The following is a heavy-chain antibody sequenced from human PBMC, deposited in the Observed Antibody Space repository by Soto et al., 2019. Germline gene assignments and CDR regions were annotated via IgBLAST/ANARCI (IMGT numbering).Heavy chain of an antibody. Sequence: PGGSLRLSCAASGFTFSDHYMSWIRQAPGKGLEWVSYISSSGDIIYYADSVKGRFTISRDNAKNSLYLQMNSLRAEDMAVYYCARDLGYYDSSGYFDYWGQGTLVTVSS. D-gene: IGHD3-22*01. CDR2: ISSSGDII. CDR3: ARDLGYYDSSGYFDY. J-gene: IGHJ4*02. V-gene: IGHV3-11*01. CDR1: GFTFSDHY.